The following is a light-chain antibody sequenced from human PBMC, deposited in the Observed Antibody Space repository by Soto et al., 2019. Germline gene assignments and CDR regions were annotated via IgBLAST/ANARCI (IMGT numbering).Light chain of an antibody. J-gene: IGKJ2*01. Sequence: GDRVTIPCRATQTIGSWLAWYQQKPGKAPKLLIYRASSLETGVPSRFSGSGSGTEFTLTISSLQPDDFASYYCQEYKSYSPYTFGQGTMLEIK. V-gene: IGKV1-5*03. CDR2: RAS. CDR3: QEYKSYSPYT. CDR1: QTIGSW.